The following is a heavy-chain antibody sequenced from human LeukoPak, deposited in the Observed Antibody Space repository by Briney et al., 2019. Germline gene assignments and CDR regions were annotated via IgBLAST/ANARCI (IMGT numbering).Heavy chain of an antibody. CDR1: RDSFTNYW. Sequence: GESLKISCKGSRDSFTNYWIGWVRQMPGKGLEWMGLIYPYDSDTRYSPSFQGQVTISVDESISTAYLQWTSLKASDTALYFCARGPDGAYYFDSWGQGTLVSVSS. CDR2: IYPYDSDT. D-gene: IGHD1-14*01. CDR3: ARGPDGAYYFDS. J-gene: IGHJ4*02. V-gene: IGHV5-51*01.